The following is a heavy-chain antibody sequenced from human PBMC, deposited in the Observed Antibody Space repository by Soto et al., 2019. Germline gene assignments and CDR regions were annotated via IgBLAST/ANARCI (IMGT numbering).Heavy chain of an antibody. J-gene: IGHJ4*01. D-gene: IGHD2-21*01. CDR1: GDSISTYY. CDR3: ARTRMIESWIDY. Sequence: LTCDVSGDSISTYYWSWIRQPPGKGLEWIGYVYYSGSTLYNPSLESRVTLSIDMSKKQVSLKLNSVIAADTAVYYCARTRMIESWIDYWGHGTLVTVSS. CDR2: VYYSGST. V-gene: IGHV4-59*01.